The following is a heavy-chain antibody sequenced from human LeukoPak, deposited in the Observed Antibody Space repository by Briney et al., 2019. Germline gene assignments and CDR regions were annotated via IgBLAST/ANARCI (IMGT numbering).Heavy chain of an antibody. CDR3: AGEEGATTVGASAFDI. D-gene: IGHD1-26*01. V-gene: IGHV1-18*01. J-gene: IGHJ3*02. Sequence: ASVKVSCKASGYTFTSHGISWVRQAPGQGLEWMGWISAYNGNTNYAQKLQGRVTMTTDTSTSTAYMELRSLRSDDTAVYYCAGEEGATTVGASAFDIWGQGTMVTVSS. CDR1: GYTFTSHG. CDR2: ISAYNGNT.